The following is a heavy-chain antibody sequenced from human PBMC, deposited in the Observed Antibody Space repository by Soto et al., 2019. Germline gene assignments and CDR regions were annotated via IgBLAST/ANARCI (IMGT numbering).Heavy chain of an antibody. CDR3: ARGRNYNILTDYYPEPLSFDS. CDR2: IYYSGNT. D-gene: IGHD3-9*01. V-gene: IGHV4-61*01. Sequence: PSETLSLTCSVSGGPLSSGSYYWSWIRQTPGRGLEWIAYIYYSGNTHYNPSLKSRVTISIDTSKNQFSLKMRSVSAADTAVYYCARGRNYNILTDYYPEPLSFDSWGQGNLVTVSS. J-gene: IGHJ4*02. CDR1: GGPLSSGSYY.